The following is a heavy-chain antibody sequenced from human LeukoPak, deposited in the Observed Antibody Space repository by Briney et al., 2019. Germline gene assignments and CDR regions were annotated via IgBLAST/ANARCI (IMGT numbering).Heavy chain of an antibody. J-gene: IGHJ4*02. V-gene: IGHV3-48*01. D-gene: IGHD3-3*01. CDR1: GFTFSSYS. CDR2: ISSSSSTI. Sequence: PGGTLRLSCAASGFTFSSYSMNWVRQAPGKGLEWVSYISSSSSTIYYADSVKGRFTISRDNSKNTLYLQMNSLRAEDTAVYYCAKDEEYAIFGVGGSFDYWGQGTLVTVSS. CDR3: AKDEEYAIFGVGGSFDY.